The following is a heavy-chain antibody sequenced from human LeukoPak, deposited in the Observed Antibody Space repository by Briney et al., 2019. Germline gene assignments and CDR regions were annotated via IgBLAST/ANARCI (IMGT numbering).Heavy chain of an antibody. V-gene: IGHV3-15*01. CDR1: GFTFSNAW. Sequence: GGSLRLSCAASGFTFSNAWMSWVRQAPGKGLEWVGRIKSKTDGGTTDYAAPVKGRFTISRDDSKNTLYLQMNSLKTEDTAVYYCTTDLEEWERLRGNWGQGTLVTVSS. CDR3: TTDLEEWERLRGN. J-gene: IGHJ4*02. D-gene: IGHD1-26*01. CDR2: IKSKTDGGTT.